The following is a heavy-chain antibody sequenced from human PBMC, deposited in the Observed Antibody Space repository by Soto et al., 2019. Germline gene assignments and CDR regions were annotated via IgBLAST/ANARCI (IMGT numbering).Heavy chain of an antibody. CDR2: ISVGSYDI. CDR1: GFTFDNYA. Sequence: EVQLVESGGGLVQPGGDLRLSWVASGFTFDNYAMNWVRQAPGKGLEWLSWISVGSYDIEYSDSVNGRFTISRDNAKNSLYLQLNSLKDEDTAVYYCARDHLWAFDYWGQGTLVTVTS. J-gene: IGHJ4*02. V-gene: IGHV3-48*02. D-gene: IGHD3-16*01. CDR3: ARDHLWAFDY.